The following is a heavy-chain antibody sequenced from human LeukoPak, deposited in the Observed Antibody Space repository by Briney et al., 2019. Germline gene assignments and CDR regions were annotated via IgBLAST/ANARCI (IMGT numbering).Heavy chain of an antibody. Sequence: GGSLRLSCAASGFTFSSYWMSWVRQAPGKGLEWVANIKQDGSEKYYVDSVKGRFTISRDNAKNSLYLQMNSLRAEDTAVYYCARDYSSGSYRAEYFQHWGQGTLVTVSS. D-gene: IGHD1-26*01. V-gene: IGHV3-7*01. CDR1: GFTFSSYW. CDR2: IKQDGSEK. CDR3: ARDYSSGSYRAEYFQH. J-gene: IGHJ1*01.